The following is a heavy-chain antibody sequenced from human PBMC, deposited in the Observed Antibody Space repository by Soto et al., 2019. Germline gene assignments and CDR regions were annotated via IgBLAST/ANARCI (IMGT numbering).Heavy chain of an antibody. CDR1: GGTFSSYA. V-gene: IGHV1-69*01. CDR2: IIPIFGTA. Sequence: QVQLVQSGAEVKKPGSSVKVSCKASGGTFSSYAISWVRQAPGQGLEWMGGIIPIFGTANYAQKFQGRVTITADESTSTAYMELSSLSSEDTAVYYCAREEYCSGGSCYSASGYYYYGMDVSGQGTTVTVSS. J-gene: IGHJ6*02. CDR3: AREEYCSGGSCYSASGYYYYGMDV. D-gene: IGHD2-15*01.